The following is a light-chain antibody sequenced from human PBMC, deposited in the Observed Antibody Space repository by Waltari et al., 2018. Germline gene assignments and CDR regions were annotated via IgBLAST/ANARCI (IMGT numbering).Light chain of an antibody. J-gene: IGKJ1*01. V-gene: IGKV1-5*03. CDR1: QNINTW. CDR3: LQYNGEPRT. CDR2: KAS. Sequence: DIQMTRSPSTLSASVGDRVTITCRASQNINTWLAWHQQKPGKAPNLLIYKASSLESGVPSRFSGSGSGTEFTLTISSLQPDDFATYYCLQYNGEPRTFGQGTKVEVK.